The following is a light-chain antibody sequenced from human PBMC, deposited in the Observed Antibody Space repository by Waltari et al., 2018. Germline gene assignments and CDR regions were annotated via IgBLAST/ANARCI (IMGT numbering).Light chain of an antibody. CDR1: QILYSSNNKNY. CDR3: QQYYDTPWT. V-gene: IGKV4-1*01. J-gene: IGKJ1*01. CDR2: WAS. Sequence: DIVMTQSPDSLAVSLGERATINCKSSQILYSSNNKNYLIWYQQKPGQPPKLLIYWASTRESGVPDRVSGSGSGTDFTLTISSLQAEDVAVYYCQQYYDTPWTFGQGTKVEIK.